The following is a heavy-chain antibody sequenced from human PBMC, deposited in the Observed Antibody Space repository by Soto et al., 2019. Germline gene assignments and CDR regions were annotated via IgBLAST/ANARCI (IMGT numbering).Heavy chain of an antibody. J-gene: IGHJ4*02. D-gene: IGHD3-22*01. V-gene: IGHV1-69*13. CDR2: IIPIFGTA. Sequence: SVKVSCKASGGTFSSYAISWVRQAPGQGLEWMGGIIPIFGTANYAQKFQGRVTITADESTSTAYMELSSLRSEDTAVYYCARVYFDYYDSSGYYTRSYYFDYWGQGTLVTVSS. CDR3: ARVYFDYYDSSGYYTRSYYFDY. CDR1: GGTFSSYA.